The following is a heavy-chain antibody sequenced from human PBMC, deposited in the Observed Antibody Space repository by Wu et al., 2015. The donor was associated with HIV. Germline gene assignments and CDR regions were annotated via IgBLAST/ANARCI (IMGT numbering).Heavy chain of an antibody. CDR1: GGSISTFP. CDR3: ARDREGGHGSGTSKMEGGLDV. V-gene: IGHV1-69*13. J-gene: IGHJ6*02. Sequence: QVQLVQSGAEVKKPGSSVKLSCKASGGSISTFPITWVRQAPGQGLEWMGRITPIFRTPNYVQKFQGRVTITADESTSTVYMELSSLRSEDTAVYFCARDREGGHGSGTSKMEGGLDVWGQGTTVIVSS. CDR2: ITPIFRTP. D-gene: IGHD3-10*01.